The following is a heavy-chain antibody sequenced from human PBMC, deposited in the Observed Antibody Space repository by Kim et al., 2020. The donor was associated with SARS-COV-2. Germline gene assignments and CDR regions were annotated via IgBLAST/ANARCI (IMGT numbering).Heavy chain of an antibody. V-gene: IGHV3-23*05. D-gene: IGHD6-19*01. CDR3: AKDHPSSGWPTFDS. J-gene: IGHJ4*02. Sequence: GGSLRLSCAASGFTFSRRAMSWVRQVPSKGLEWIASVNNNNNPYYADSVKGRFTVSRDITKDTLYLQMNSLIADDTALYYCAKDHPSSGWPTFDSWGQGT. CDR1: GFTFSRRA. CDR2: VNNNNNP.